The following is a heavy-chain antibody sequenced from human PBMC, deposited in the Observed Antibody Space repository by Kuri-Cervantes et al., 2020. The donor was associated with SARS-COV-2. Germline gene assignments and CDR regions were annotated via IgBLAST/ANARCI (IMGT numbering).Heavy chain of an antibody. V-gene: IGHV4-59*12. J-gene: IGHJ3*02. CDR3: ASPRAYSGSADLAFDI. CDR1: GGSISSYY. Sequence: GSLRLSCTVSGGSISSYYWSWIRQPPGKGLEWIGYIYYSGSTNYNPSLKSRATISVDTSKNQFSLKLSSVTDADTAVYYCASPRAYSGSADLAFDIWGQGTMVTVSS. D-gene: IGHD1-26*01. CDR2: IYYSGST.